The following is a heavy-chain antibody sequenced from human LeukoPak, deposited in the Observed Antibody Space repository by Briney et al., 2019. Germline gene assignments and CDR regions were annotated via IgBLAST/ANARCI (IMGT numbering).Heavy chain of an antibody. V-gene: IGHV1-2*02. J-gene: IGHJ5*02. CDR1: GYTFTGYY. CDR2: INPNSGGT. CDR3: ARKYYYDSSGYYQHNWFDP. Sequence: ASVKVSCKASGYTFTGYYMHWVRQAPGQGLEWMGWINPNSGGTNYAQKLQGRVTMTTDTSTSTAYMELRSLRSDDTAVYYCARKYYYDSSGYYQHNWFDPWGQGTLVTVSS. D-gene: IGHD3-22*01.